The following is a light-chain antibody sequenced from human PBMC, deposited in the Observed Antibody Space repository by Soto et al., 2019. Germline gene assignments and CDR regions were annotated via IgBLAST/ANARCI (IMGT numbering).Light chain of an antibody. V-gene: IGLV2-14*01. CDR3: SSYTSSSSSYV. J-gene: IGLJ1*01. CDR1: SSDVGGYNY. Sequence: ALTQPASVSGSPGQSMTISCTGTSSDVGGYNYVSWYQQHPGKAPKLMIYDVSNRPSGVSNRFSGSKSGNTASLTISGLQAEDEADYYCSSYTSSSSSYVFGTGTKVTVL. CDR2: DVS.